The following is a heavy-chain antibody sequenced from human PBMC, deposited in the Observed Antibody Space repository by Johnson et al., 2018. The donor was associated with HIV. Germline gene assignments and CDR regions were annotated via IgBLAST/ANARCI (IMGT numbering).Heavy chain of an antibody. CDR1: GLSFSSYG. V-gene: IGHV3-33*01. J-gene: IGHJ3*02. CDR2: IWSDGSNK. Sequence: QVQLVESGGGVVQPGRSVRLSCAASGLSFSSYGMEWVRQAPGKGLEWVAVIWSDGSNKHYADSVKGRCTISRDNSKNTLYLQMTSLRAEDTAVYYCATSTASDALDIWGQGTMVTVSS. CDR3: ATSTASDALDI. D-gene: IGHD1-1*01.